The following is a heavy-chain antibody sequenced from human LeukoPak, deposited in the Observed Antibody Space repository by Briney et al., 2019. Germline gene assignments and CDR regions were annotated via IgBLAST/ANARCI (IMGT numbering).Heavy chain of an antibody. V-gene: IGHV4-59*11. CDR3: ARDTYDYYFDP. J-gene: IGHJ5*02. Sequence: SETLSLTCTVSGDPINSHHWNWIRQPPGKGLEWIGYMYYSGSTMYNRSLKSRVAISIDTSKNQFSLKLSSVTAADTAVYYCARDTYDYYFDPWGQGILVTVSS. D-gene: IGHD1-26*01. CDR1: GDPINSHH. CDR2: MYYSGST.